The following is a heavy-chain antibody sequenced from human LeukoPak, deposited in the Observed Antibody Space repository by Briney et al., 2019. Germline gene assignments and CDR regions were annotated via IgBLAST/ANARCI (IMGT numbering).Heavy chain of an antibody. CDR2: IYYSGST. J-gene: IGHJ4*01. CDR3: ARGDARGYSYGHFHFDH. Sequence: SETLSLTCTVSGNSISSGDNYWSWIRQPPGKGLEWIGYIYYSGSTNYNPSLKSRVTVSVDTSKNQFSLKLSSVTAADTAVYYCARGDARGYSYGHFHFDHWGHGTLVTVSS. CDR1: GNSISSGDNY. D-gene: IGHD5-18*01. V-gene: IGHV4-61*08.